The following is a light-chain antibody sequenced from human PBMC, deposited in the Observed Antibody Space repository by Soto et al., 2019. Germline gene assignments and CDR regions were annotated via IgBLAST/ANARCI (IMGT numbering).Light chain of an antibody. J-gene: IGKJ1*01. CDR1: QSIDTW. CDR2: KAS. V-gene: IGKV1-5*03. Sequence: DIQMTQFASTLSASVGDTVTITCRASQSIDTWLAWHQQKPGQAPKLLISKASSLESGVPSRFSGSGSGTEFTLTISSLQPDDSATYYCQQYNSYRAFGQGTKVDIK. CDR3: QQYNSYRA.